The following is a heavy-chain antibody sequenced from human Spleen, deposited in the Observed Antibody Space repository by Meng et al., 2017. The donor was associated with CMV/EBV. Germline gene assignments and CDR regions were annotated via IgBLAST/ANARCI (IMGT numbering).Heavy chain of an antibody. D-gene: IGHD2-15*01. CDR1: VFSFSDYA. Sequence: CPASVFSFSDYAMHWVRQAPGKGLEWVAVISYDGSNKFYEESLRGRFTISRDNPKKTLYLQMNTLRVEDTAVYYCTRDPTLQVASFDYWGQGTLVTVSS. CDR2: ISYDGSNK. CDR3: TRDPTLQVASFDY. J-gene: IGHJ4*02. V-gene: IGHV3-30-3*01.